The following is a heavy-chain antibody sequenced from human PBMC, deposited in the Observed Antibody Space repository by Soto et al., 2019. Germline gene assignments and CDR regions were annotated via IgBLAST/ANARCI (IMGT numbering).Heavy chain of an antibody. CDR2: ISAYNGNT. J-gene: IGHJ6*02. V-gene: IGHV1-18*01. Sequence: GASVKVSCKASGYTFTSYGISWVRQAPGQGLEWMGWISAYNGNTNYAQKLQGRVTMTTDTSTSTAYMELRSLRSDDTAVYYCARGKNDYGDYDPPSSYGMDVWGQGTTVTVSS. CDR3: ARGKNDYGDYDPPSSYGMDV. CDR1: GYTFTSYG. D-gene: IGHD4-17*01.